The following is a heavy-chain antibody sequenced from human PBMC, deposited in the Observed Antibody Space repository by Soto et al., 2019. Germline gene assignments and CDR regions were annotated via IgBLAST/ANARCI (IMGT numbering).Heavy chain of an antibody. Sequence: GGSLRLSCAASGFTFRTYAMNWDRQAPGKGMEWISAISGSGSFTHYADSVRGRFTISRDNSQNQLYLQMNNLRGDDTAMYYCAKIPTGSGSSKFDYWGQGIQVTVSS. CDR1: GFTFRTYA. CDR2: ISGSGSFT. J-gene: IGHJ4*02. CDR3: AKIPTGSGSSKFDY. D-gene: IGHD3-10*01. V-gene: IGHV3-23*01.